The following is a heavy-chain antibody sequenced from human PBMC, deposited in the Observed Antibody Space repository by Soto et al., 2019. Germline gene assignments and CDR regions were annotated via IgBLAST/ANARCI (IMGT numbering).Heavy chain of an antibody. J-gene: IGHJ6*02. V-gene: IGHV3-23*01. Sequence: GGSLRLSCAASGFTFSSFSMNWVRQAPGKGLEWLSAISGSSSSTYYADSVKGRFTISRDNSKNTLYLQMNSLRAEDTAVYYCANLALSIPYLAVPEDYYYGMDVWGQGTTVTVSS. CDR2: ISGSSSST. CDR1: GFTFSSFS. D-gene: IGHD6-19*01. CDR3: ANLALSIPYLAVPEDYYYGMDV.